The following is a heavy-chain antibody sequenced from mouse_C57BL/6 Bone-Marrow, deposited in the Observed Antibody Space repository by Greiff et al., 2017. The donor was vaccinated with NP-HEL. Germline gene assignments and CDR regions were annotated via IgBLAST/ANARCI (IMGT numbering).Heavy chain of an antibody. CDR2: ISSGRSTI. CDR3: ARELRLPTYYAMDY. Sequence: EVMLVESGGGLVKPGGSLKLSCAASGFTFSDYGMHWVRQAPEKGLEWVAYISSGRSTIYYADTVKGRFTISRDNAKNTLFLQMTSLRSEDTAMYYCARELRLPTYYAMDYWGQGTSVTVSS. CDR1: GFTFSDYG. D-gene: IGHD3-2*02. J-gene: IGHJ4*01. V-gene: IGHV5-17*01.